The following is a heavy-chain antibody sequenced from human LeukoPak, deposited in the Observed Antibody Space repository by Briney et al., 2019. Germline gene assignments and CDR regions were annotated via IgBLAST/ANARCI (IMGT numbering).Heavy chain of an antibody. CDR2: IIPIFGTA. Sequence: ASVKVSCKASGGTFSSYAISWVRQAPGQGLEWMGGIIPIFGTANYAQKFQGRVTITADESTRTAYMELSSLRSEDTAVYYCAREASSYGSGSYFFDYWGQGTLVTVSS. CDR3: AREASSYGSGSYFFDY. D-gene: IGHD3-10*01. V-gene: IGHV1-69*01. J-gene: IGHJ4*02. CDR1: GGTFSSYA.